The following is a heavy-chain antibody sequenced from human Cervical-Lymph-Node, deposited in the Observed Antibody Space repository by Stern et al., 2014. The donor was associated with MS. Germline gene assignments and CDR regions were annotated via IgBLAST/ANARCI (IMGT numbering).Heavy chain of an antibody. CDR3: ALSSETSDRWYSLGYDL. CDR2: LFPVFGTP. CDR1: GGTFSKFP. V-gene: IGHV1-69*01. D-gene: IGHD6-13*01. Sequence: VQLVESAAEATKPGSSAQVSCKASGGTFSKFPSSWVRQAPGQGLACIGGLFPVFGTPTYAQEFRGRVTITADVSTSTVYMELSSLRSDDTTVYYCALSSETSDRWYSLGYDLWGQGTLVTVSS. J-gene: IGHJ5*02.